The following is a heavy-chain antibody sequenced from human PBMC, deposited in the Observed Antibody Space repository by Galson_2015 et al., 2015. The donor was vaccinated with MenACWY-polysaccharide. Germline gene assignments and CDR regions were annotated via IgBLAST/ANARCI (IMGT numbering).Heavy chain of an antibody. CDR1: GFTFSSYC. D-gene: IGHD1-1*01. V-gene: IGHV3-48*02. CDR3: ARGPHWNFDY. Sequence: SLKLSCEASGFTFSSYCMNWVRQAPGKGLEWVSYISGSSSNIYYADTVKGRFTISRDNAKNSLYLQMNSLRDEDTAVYYCARGPHWNFDYWGRGTLVTVSS. J-gene: IGHJ4*02. CDR2: ISGSSSNI.